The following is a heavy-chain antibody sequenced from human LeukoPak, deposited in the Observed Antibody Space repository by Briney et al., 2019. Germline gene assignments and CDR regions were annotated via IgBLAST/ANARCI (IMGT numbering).Heavy chain of an antibody. V-gene: IGHV3-30*19. CDR3: ARSYSSSRRGYYFDY. J-gene: IGHJ4*02. CDR2: IQYDGSNK. Sequence: PGGSLRLSCAASGFTFSTYGMHWVRQAPGKGLEWVAFIQYDGSNKYYADSVKGRFTISRDNSKNTVYLQMNSLRAEDMAVYYCARSYSSSRRGYYFDYWGQGTLVTVSS. D-gene: IGHD6-6*01. CDR1: GFTFSTYG.